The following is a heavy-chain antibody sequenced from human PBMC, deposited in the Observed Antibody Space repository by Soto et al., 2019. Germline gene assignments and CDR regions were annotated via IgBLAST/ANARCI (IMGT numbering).Heavy chain of an antibody. CDR3: AKGPPTNIGSPYHFDS. J-gene: IGHJ4*02. D-gene: IGHD5-12*01. CDR2: ISPRGDNI. Sequence: PGGSLRLSCGGSGFSLANFPMNWVRQTPGKGLEWISYISPRGDNIYYTESVKGRFTISRDNARNSLYLQMNSLRDEDAALCYCAKGPPTNIGSPYHFDSWGQGVPVTVSS. V-gene: IGHV3-48*02. CDR1: GFSLANFP.